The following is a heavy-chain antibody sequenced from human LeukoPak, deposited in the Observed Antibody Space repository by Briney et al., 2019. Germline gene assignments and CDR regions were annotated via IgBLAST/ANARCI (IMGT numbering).Heavy chain of an antibody. CDR1: GYSISSGYY. J-gene: IGHJ4*02. CDR3: ARVLWNGSGSYYNWD. CDR2: IYHSGST. D-gene: IGHD3-10*01. Sequence: PSETLSLTCTVSGYSISSGYYWGWIRQPPGKGLEWIGSIYHSGSTYYNPSLKSRVTISVDTSKNQFSLKLSSVTAADTAVYYCARVLWNGSGSYYNWDWGQGTLVTVSS. V-gene: IGHV4-38-2*02.